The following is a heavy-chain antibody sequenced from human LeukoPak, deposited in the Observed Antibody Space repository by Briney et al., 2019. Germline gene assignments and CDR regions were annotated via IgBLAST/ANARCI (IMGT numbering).Heavy chain of an antibody. CDR1: GGTFSSYA. J-gene: IGHJ4*02. Sequence: GASVKVSCKASGGTFSSYAISWVRQAPGQGLEWMGGIIPIFGTANYAQKFQGRVTITADESTSTAYMELSSLRSEDTAVYYCASNDYYGSGSYYSFDYWGQGTLVTVSS. V-gene: IGHV1-69*01. CDR2: IIPIFGTA. D-gene: IGHD3-10*01. CDR3: ASNDYYGSGSYYSFDY.